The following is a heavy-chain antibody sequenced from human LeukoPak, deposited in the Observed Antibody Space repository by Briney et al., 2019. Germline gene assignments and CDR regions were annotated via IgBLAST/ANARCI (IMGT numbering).Heavy chain of an antibody. Sequence: PGGSLRLSCAASGFTFSSYSMNWVRQAPGEGLEWVSYISNSSSTIYYADSVKGRFTISRDNAKNSLYLQMNSLRAEDTAVYYCARVTAAAPLDALDIWGQGTMVTVSS. CDR1: GFTFSSYS. CDR2: ISNSSSTI. V-gene: IGHV3-48*04. CDR3: ARVTAAAPLDALDI. D-gene: IGHD6-13*01. J-gene: IGHJ3*02.